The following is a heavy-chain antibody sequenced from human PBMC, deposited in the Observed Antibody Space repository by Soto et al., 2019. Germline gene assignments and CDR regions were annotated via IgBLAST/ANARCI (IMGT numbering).Heavy chain of an antibody. V-gene: IGHV4-59*01. CDR3: ERWPLPKPLYSSSWYGWFDP. D-gene: IGHD6-13*01. CDR1: GGSISSYY. CDR2: IYYSGIT. J-gene: IGHJ5*02. Sequence: SETLSLTCTVSGGSISSYYCSWIRQPPWKGLEWIGYIYYSGITNYNPSLKSRVTISVDTSKNQFSLKLRSVTAADTAVYYCERWPLPKPLYSSSWYGWFDPCGQGTLVTVSS.